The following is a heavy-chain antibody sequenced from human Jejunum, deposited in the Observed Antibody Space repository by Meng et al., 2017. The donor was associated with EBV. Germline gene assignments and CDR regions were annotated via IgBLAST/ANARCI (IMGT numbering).Heavy chain of an antibody. CDR3: TLEMATIRGVGY. J-gene: IGHJ4*02. V-gene: IGHV1-69-2*01. Sequence: EVQLVQSGVEVTKPGATVKISCKVSGYTFTDYFIHWVQQAPGKGLEWLGLVDPEDDETIYAEKFQGRVTITADTSTDTAYMELSSLRSEDTAVYYCTLEMATIRGVGYWGQGTLVTVYS. CDR2: VDPEDDET. D-gene: IGHD5-24*01. CDR1: GYTFTDYF.